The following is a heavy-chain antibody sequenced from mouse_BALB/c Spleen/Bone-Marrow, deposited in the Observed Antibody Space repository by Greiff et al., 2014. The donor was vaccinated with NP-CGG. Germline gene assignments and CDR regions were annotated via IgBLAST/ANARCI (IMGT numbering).Heavy chain of an antibody. D-gene: IGHD2-4*01. J-gene: IGHJ3*01. CDR2: IWGDGST. CDR3: ASSTMITTGFAY. Sequence: QVQLKESGPGLVAPSQSLSITCTVSGFSLTGYGVNWVRQPPGKGLEWLGMIWGDGSTDYDSALKSRLSISKDNSKSQVFLKMNSLQTDDTARYYCASSTMITTGFAYWGQGTLVTVSA. V-gene: IGHV2-6-7*01. CDR1: GFSLTGYG.